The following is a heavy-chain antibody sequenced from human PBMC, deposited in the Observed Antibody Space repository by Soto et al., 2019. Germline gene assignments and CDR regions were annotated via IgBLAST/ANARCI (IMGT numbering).Heavy chain of an antibody. CDR3: ASIDRITMIVVGWGFFHY. CDR2: IIPLCGTA. Sequence: QVQLVQSGAEVKKPGSSVKVSCKASGGTFSSYAISWVRQAPGQGLEWMGGIIPLCGTANYAQKFQGRVTITADESTSTAYMELRSLRSEDTAVYYCASIDRITMIVVGWGFFHYWGQGTLVTVSS. J-gene: IGHJ4*02. CDR1: GGTFSSYA. D-gene: IGHD3-22*01. V-gene: IGHV1-69*01.